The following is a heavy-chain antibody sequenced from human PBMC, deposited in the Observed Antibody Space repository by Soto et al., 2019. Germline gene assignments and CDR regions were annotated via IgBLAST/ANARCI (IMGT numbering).Heavy chain of an antibody. CDR1: GGSISSYC. V-gene: IGHV4-59*01. D-gene: IGHD3-22*01. CDR3: ARDRGGYDSSGPYFDY. Sequence: PSETLSLTCTVSGGSISSYCWSWIRQPPGKGLEWSGYIYYSGSTNYNPSLTSRVTISVDTSKNQFSLKLSSVTAPDTAVYYCARDRGGYDSSGPYFDYWGQGTLVTVSS. J-gene: IGHJ4*02. CDR2: IYYSGST.